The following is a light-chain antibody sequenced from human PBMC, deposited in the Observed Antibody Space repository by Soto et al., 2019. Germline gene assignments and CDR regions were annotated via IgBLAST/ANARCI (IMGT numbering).Light chain of an antibody. CDR2: AAS. CDR3: QHIYSIPIT. J-gene: IGKJ5*01. Sequence: DIQMTQSPSSLAASVGEIVSITCRASQSVSSDLNWYQQKAGKPPKLLIFAASSLQSGVPSRFSGSGSGTHFTLTISNLQPEDFATYYCQHIYSIPITFGQGTLLEVK. V-gene: IGKV1-39*01. CDR1: QSVSSD.